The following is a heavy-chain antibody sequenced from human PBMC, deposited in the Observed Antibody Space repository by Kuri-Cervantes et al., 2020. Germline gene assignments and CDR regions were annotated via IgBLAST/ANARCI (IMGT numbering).Heavy chain of an antibody. D-gene: IGHD5-24*01. J-gene: IGHJ4*02. CDR3: ARGPLDGYIPY. CDR2: MSGSGAGT. V-gene: IGHV3-23*01. Sequence: GESLKISCAASGFTFSTYAMSWVRQAPGKGLEWVSAMSGSGAGTYHADSVKGRFTISRDNSKNTLYLQMNSLRAEDTAVYYCARGPLDGYIPYWGQGTLVTVSS. CDR1: GFTFSTYA.